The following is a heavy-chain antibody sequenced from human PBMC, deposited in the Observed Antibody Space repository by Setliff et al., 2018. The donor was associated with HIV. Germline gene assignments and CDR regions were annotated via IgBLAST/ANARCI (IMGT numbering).Heavy chain of an antibody. Sequence: ASVKVSCKASGYTFTSYGISWVRQAPGQGLEWMGWSSAYNGNTNYAQKFQGRVTMTRDTSTNTAYMEVRSLRPDDTAVYYCAKDKTEGAMGHWGQGTLVTVSS. V-gene: IGHV1-18*01. CDR1: GYTFTSYG. D-gene: IGHD1-26*01. J-gene: IGHJ4*02. CDR3: AKDKTEGAMGH. CDR2: SSAYNGNT.